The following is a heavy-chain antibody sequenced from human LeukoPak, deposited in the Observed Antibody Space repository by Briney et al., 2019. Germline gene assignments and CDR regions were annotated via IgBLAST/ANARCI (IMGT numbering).Heavy chain of an antibody. D-gene: IGHD6-13*01. CDR2: ISYDGSNK. V-gene: IGHV3-30*04. CDR3: AKDRPTVYSSSWLHFLDS. Sequence: PGRSLRLSCAASGFTFSSYAMHWVRQAPGKGLEWVAVISYDGSNKYYADSVKGRFTISRDNSKNTLYLEMNSLRADDTAVYYCAKDRPTVYSSSWLHFLDSWGQGTLVTVSS. J-gene: IGHJ4*02. CDR1: GFTFSSYA.